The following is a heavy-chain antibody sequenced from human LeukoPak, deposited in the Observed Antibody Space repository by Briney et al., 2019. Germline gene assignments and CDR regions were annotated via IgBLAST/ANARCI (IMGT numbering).Heavy chain of an antibody. V-gene: IGHV3-33*01. D-gene: IGHD1-1*01. CDR2: IGSDGSNK. CDR1: GFTFSNYG. Sequence: GTSLRLSCAASGFTFSNYGMHWVRQAPGKGLEWVAVIGSDGSNKYYADSVKGRFTISRDDSKNTLYLQMDSLRAEDTAVYYCARDLNFRLDYWGQGTQVTVSS. J-gene: IGHJ4*02. CDR3: ARDLNFRLDY.